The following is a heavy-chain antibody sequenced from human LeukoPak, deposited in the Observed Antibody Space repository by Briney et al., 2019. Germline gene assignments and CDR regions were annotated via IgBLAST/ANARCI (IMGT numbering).Heavy chain of an antibody. CDR3: ARDRSSGWLGDYYYGMDV. J-gene: IGHJ6*04. CDR1: GFTFSDYY. V-gene: IGHV3-11*06. CDR2: ISSSSSYT. Sequence: PGGSLRLSCAASGFTFSDYYMSWIRQAPGKGLEWVSCISSSSSYTNYADSVKGRFTISRDNAKNSLYLQMNSLRAEDTAVYYCARDRSSGWLGDYYYGMDVWGKGTTVTVSS. D-gene: IGHD6-19*01.